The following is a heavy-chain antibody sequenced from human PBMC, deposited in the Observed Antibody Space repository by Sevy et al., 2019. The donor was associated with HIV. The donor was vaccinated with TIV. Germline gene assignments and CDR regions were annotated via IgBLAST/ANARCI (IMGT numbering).Heavy chain of an antibody. J-gene: IGHJ4*02. D-gene: IGHD3-10*01. V-gene: IGHV4-59*08. CDR3: AGENARGRGYS. CDR1: GGSITILY. Sequence: ASETLSLTCTVSGGSITILYWNWIRQPPGKGLEWIANIYYNGHINYNPSLKSRVTLSLDTSKNQFSLRLSSVTAADTAMYYCAGENARGRGYSWGQGTLVTVSS. CDR2: IYYNGHI.